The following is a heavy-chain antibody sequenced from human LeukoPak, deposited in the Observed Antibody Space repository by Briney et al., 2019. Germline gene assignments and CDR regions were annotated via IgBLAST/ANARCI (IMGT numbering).Heavy chain of an antibody. Sequence: SETLSLTCTVSGGSISSYYWSWIRQPPGKGLEWIGYIYHSGSTNYNPSLKSRVTISVDTSKNQFSLKLSSVTAADTAVYYCAREYSSGYYLDYWGQGTLVTVSS. CDR2: IYHSGST. J-gene: IGHJ4*02. CDR1: GGSISSYY. V-gene: IGHV4-59*01. CDR3: AREYSSGYYLDY. D-gene: IGHD6-19*01.